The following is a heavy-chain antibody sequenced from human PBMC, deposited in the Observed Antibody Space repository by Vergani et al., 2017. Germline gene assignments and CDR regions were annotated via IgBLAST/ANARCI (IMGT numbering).Heavy chain of an antibody. CDR2: ISNSGGST. CDR1: GFTFSSYA. Sequence: EVQLLESGGGLVQPGGSLRLSCAASGFTFSSYAMTWVRQAPGTGLEWISTISNSGGSTYYADSVKGRFTISRDNSKNTLYLQMNSLRAEDTAVYYCAGYCSSTSCHSNWFDPWGQGTLVTVSS. V-gene: IGHV3-23*01. J-gene: IGHJ5*02. D-gene: IGHD2-2*03. CDR3: AGYCSSTSCHSNWFDP.